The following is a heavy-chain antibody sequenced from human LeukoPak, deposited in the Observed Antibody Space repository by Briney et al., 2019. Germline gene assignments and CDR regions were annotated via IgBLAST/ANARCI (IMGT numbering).Heavy chain of an antibody. V-gene: IGHV3-30-3*01. J-gene: IGHJ4*02. CDR2: ISYDGSNK. CDR1: GFTFSSYA. CDR3: ARVTGVDY. Sequence: GGSLRLSCAASGFTFSSYAMHWVRQAPGKGLEWVAVISYDGSNKYYADSVKGRFTISRDNSKSTLYLQMNSLRAEDTAVYYCARVTGVDYWGQGTLVTVSS. D-gene: IGHD3-10*01.